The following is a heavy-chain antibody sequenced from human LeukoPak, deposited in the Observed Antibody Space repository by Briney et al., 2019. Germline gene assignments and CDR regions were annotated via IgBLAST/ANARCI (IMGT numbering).Heavy chain of an antibody. V-gene: IGHV3-7*04. CDR3: ARALGGGSYLTLDY. D-gene: IGHD1-26*01. J-gene: IGHJ4*02. CDR1: GFTFSSYW. Sequence: GGSLRLSCAASGFTFSSYWMSWVRQAPGKGLEWVANIKQDGSEKYYVDSVKGRFTISRDNAKNSLYLQMNSLRAEDTAVYYCARALGGGSYLTLDYWGKGPLVTVS. CDR2: IKQDGSEK.